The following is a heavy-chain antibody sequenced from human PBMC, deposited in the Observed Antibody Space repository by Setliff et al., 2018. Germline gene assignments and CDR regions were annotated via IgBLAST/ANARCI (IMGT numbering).Heavy chain of an antibody. Sequence: PGGSLRLSCAASDFSVTTNYMNWVRQAPGKGLDWVSAISSGGVKYYTDSVKGRFTFSRDNAKNSLYLQMNSLRAEDTAVYYCARDQGSYGYRAFDFWGQGTLVTVS. CDR2: ISSGGVK. V-gene: IGHV3-53*01. CDR3: ARDQGSYGYRAFDF. D-gene: IGHD5-18*01. J-gene: IGHJ4*02. CDR1: DFSVTTNY.